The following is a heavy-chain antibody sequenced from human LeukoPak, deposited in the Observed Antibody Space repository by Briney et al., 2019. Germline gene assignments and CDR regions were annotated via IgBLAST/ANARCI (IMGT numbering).Heavy chain of an antibody. CDR2: IYHSGST. CDR1: GFTFSSYW. J-gene: IGHJ4*02. Sequence: GSLRLSCAASGFTFSSYWMHWVRQAPGKGLEWIGEIYHSGSTNYNPSLKSRVTISVDTSKNQFSLKLSSVTAADTAVYYCARVTRGGYSSSFPPRRRTYYFDYWGQGTLVTVSS. CDR3: ARVTRGGYSSSFPPRRRTYYFDY. D-gene: IGHD6-13*01. V-gene: IGHV4-34*01.